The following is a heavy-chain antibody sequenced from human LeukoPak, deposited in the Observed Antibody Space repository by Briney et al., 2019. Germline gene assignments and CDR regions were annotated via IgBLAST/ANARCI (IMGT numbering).Heavy chain of an antibody. D-gene: IGHD2-21*01. CDR1: GVSIRSYY. V-gene: IGHV4-59*01. J-gene: IGHJ5*02. CDR3: ARDRDYVGGFDP. Sequence: SETLSLTCNVSGVSIRSYYRSWIRQPPGKGLEWIGYISYSGSTNYNPSLKSRVTISLDTSTSHFSLNVTSVTAADTAVYYCARDRDYVGGFDPWGQGILVTVSS. CDR2: ISYSGST.